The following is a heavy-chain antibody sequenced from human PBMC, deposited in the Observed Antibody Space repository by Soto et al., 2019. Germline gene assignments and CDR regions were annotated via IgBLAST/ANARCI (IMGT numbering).Heavy chain of an antibody. Sequence: PGGSLRLFCAASGFTFSSSAISWVRQAPGKGLEWVSAVSANGQGIYYADSVRGRFTISRDNSKNTVFLHMDSLSAEDTAVYYCAKDRHYPRYYFHYWGQGTLVTVSS. D-gene: IGHD3-10*01. V-gene: IGHV3-23*01. CDR1: GFTFSSSA. CDR2: VSANGQGI. CDR3: AKDRHYPRYYFHY. J-gene: IGHJ4*02.